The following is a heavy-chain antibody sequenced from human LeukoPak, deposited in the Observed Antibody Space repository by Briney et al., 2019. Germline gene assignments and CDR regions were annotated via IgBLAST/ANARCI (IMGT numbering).Heavy chain of an antibody. CDR2: IYYSGST. J-gene: IGHJ4*02. CDR3: ARRMGFGPNQYYFDY. D-gene: IGHD3-10*01. Sequence: PSQTLSLTCTVSGGSTSSGGYYWSWLRQHPGKGLEWIGYIYYSGSTYYNPSLKSRVTISVDTSKDQFSLKLSSVTAADTAVYYCARRMGFGPNQYYFDYWGQGTLVTVSS. V-gene: IGHV4-31*03. CDR1: GGSTSSGGYY.